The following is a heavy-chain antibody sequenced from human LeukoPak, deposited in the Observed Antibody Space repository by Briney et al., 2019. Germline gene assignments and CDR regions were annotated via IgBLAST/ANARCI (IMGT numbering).Heavy chain of an antibody. CDR3: ARVVVPAAMWGAFDY. CDR2: INPDSGGT. Sequence: ASVKVSCKASGYTFTGYYIHWVRQAPGQGLEWMGWINPDSGGTNYAQKFQGRVTMTRDTSISTAYMELSRLRSDDTAVYYCARVVVPAAMWGAFDYWGQGTLVTVSS. CDR1: GYTFTGYY. V-gene: IGHV1-2*02. D-gene: IGHD2-2*01. J-gene: IGHJ4*02.